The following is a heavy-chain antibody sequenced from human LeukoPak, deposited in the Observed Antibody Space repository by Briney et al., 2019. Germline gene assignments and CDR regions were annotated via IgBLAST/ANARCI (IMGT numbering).Heavy chain of an antibody. D-gene: IGHD6-13*01. J-gene: IGHJ4*02. CDR2: LYYSGGT. Sequence: SETLSLTCTDSGGSLSSYYWSWILQPPGKGLEWSGYLYYSGGTNYNPSLKSRVTIPVDTSKNQFSLKLSSVTAADTAVYYCARVDSSNWYEYRGYFDYWGQGTLVTVSS. V-gene: IGHV4-59*01. CDR1: GGSLSSYY. CDR3: ARVDSSNWYEYRGYFDY.